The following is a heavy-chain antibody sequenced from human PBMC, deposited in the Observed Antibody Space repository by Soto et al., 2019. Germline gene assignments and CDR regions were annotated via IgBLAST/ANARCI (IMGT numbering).Heavy chain of an antibody. V-gene: IGHV4-61*01. D-gene: IGHD2-8*01. J-gene: IGHJ3*02. CDR2: IYYSGST. Sequence: QVQLQESGPGLVKPSETLSLTCTVSGGSVSSGSYYWRWIRQPPGKGLEWIGYIYYSGSTNYNPSRKSRVTISVDTSKNQFSLKLSSVTAADTAVYDCARDSPRCRAFDIWGQGTMVTVSS. CDR1: GGSVSSGSYY. CDR3: ARDSPRCRAFDI.